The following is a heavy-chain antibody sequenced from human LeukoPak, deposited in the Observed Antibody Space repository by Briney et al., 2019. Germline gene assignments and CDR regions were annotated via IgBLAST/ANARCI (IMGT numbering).Heavy chain of an antibody. J-gene: IGHJ2*01. V-gene: IGHV4-34*01. CDR1: GGSFSGYY. D-gene: IGHD6-6*01. CDR3: ARGQYSSSSADWYFDL. CDR2: INHSGST. Sequence: PSETLSLTCADYGGSFSGYYWSWIRQPPGKGLEWIGEINHSGSTNYNPSLKSRVTISVDTSKNQFSLKLSSVTAADTAVYYCARGQYSSSSADWYFDLWGRGTLVTVSS.